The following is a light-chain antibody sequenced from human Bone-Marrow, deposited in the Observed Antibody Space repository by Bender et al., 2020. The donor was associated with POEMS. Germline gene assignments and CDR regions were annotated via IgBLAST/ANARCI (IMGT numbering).Light chain of an antibody. CDR3: QVWDSTNEYYA. CDR2: SDT. Sequence: SYVLTQPPSVSVAPGKTARITCGGNNIGSKSVHWYQLKPGQAPILVIYSDTDRPSGIPERFSGSKSGNTATLTISRVEAGDEVDYYCQVWDSTNEYYAFGTGTRVTV. CDR1: NIGSKS. J-gene: IGLJ1*01. V-gene: IGLV3-21*01.